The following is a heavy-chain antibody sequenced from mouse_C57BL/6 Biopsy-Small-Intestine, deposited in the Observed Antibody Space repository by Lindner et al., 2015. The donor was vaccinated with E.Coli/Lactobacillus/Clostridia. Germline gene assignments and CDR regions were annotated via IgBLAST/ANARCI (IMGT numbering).Heavy chain of an antibody. J-gene: IGHJ4*01. CDR3: ARGSIAARGPGIDY. D-gene: IGHD4-1*01. CDR2: INAGNGNT. Sequence: SVKVSCKASGYTFTTYMHWVRQAPGQRLEWMGWINAGNGNTKYSQKFQGRVTITRDTSASTAYMELSSLRSEDTAVYYCARGSIAARGPGIDYWGQGTLVTVSS. CDR1: GYTFTTY. V-gene: IGHV1-84*02.